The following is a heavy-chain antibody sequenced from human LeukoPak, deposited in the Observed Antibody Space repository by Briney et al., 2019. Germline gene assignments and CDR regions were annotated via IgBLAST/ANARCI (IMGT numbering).Heavy chain of an antibody. J-gene: IGHJ3*02. CDR2: IWYDGSNK. D-gene: IGHD4-17*01. CDR1: GFTFSSYG. CDR3: ARDGSVNDYGDYAGAFDI. V-gene: IGHV3-33*01. Sequence: PGGSLRLSCAASGFTFSSYGMHWVRQAPGKGLEWVAVIWYDGSNKYYADSVMGRFTISRDNSKNTLYLQMNSLRAEDTAVYYCARDGSVNDYGDYAGAFDIWGQGTMVTVSS.